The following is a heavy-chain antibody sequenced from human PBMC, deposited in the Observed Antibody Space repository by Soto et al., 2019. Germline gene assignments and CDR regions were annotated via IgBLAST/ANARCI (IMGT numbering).Heavy chain of an antibody. J-gene: IGHJ4*02. CDR3: AREASQFWSGYSPPYYFDY. CDR1: GFTFSSYS. CDR2: ISSSSSYI. Sequence: GGSLRLSCAASGFTFSSYSMNWVRQAPGKGLEWVSSISSSSSYIYYADSVKGRFTISRDNAKNSLYLQMKSLRAEATAVYYCAREASQFWSGYSPPYYFDYWGQGTLVTVSS. V-gene: IGHV3-21*01. D-gene: IGHD3-3*02.